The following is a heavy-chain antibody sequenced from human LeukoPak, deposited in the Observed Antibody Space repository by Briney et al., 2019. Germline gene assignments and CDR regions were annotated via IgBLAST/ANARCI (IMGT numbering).Heavy chain of an antibody. CDR2: INPNSGGT. CDR3: ARGDSSGYYTDLVDY. D-gene: IGHD3-22*01. V-gene: IGHV1-2*02. CDR1: GYTFTGYY. Sequence: ASVKVPCKASGYTFTGYYMHWVRQAPGQGLEWMGWINPNSGGTNYAQKFQGRVTMTRGTSISTAYMELSRLRSDDTAVYYCARGDSSGYYTDLVDYWGQGTLVTVSS. J-gene: IGHJ4*02.